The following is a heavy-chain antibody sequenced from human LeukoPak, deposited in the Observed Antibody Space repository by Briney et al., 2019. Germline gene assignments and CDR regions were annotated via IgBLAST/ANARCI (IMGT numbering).Heavy chain of an antibody. CDR3: ATGLGHYYDY. CDR2: VNSDGSST. J-gene: IGHJ4*02. Sequence: PGRSLRLSCAASGISFNKCWMHWVSQAPGKGLVWVSRVNSDGSSTVYADSVKGRFNISRDNARTTVYLQMSSLRLDDTATYYCATGLGHYYDYWGQGSLVTVSS. CDR1: GISFNKCW. V-gene: IGHV3-74*01. D-gene: IGHD3-22*01.